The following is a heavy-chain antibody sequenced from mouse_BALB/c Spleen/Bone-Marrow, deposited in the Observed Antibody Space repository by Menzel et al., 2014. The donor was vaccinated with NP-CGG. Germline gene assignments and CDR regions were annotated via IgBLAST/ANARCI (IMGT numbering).Heavy chain of an antibody. D-gene: IGHD3-3*01. V-gene: IGHV14-3*02. CDR1: GFNIKDTY. Sequence: EVQLQQSGAELVEPGASVKLSCTASGFNIKDTYMHWVKQRPEQGLEWIGRIDPANGNTKYDPKFQGKATITADTSSNTAYLQLSSLTSEDTAVYYCARYMLGTYFDYWGQGTTLTVSS. CDR2: IDPANGNT. J-gene: IGHJ2*01. CDR3: ARYMLGTYFDY.